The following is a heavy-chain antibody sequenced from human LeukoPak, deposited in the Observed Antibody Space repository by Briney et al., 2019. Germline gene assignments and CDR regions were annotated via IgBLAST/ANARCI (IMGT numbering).Heavy chain of an antibody. V-gene: IGHV3-21*01. CDR3: ARFARDTAMVTNYYFDY. CDR2: ISSSSSYI. D-gene: IGHD5-18*01. J-gene: IGHJ4*02. Sequence: PGGSLRLSCAASGFTFSSYSMNWVRQAPGKGLEWVSSISSSSSYIYYADSVKGRFTISRDNAKNSLYLQMNSLRAEDTAVYYCARFARDTAMVTNYYFDYWGQGTLVTVSS. CDR1: GFTFSSYS.